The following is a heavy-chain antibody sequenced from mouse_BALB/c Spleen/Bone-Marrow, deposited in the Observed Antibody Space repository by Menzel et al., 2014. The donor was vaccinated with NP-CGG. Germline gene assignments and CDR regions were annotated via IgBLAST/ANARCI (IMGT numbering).Heavy chain of an antibody. V-gene: IGHV5-6-5*01. CDR2: ITSGSST. CDR3: ARGRGGYYEFAY. CDR1: GFTFSNYV. Sequence: EVKLVESGGGLVKPGGSLKLSCAASGFTFSNYVMSWVRQTPEKRLEWVASITSGSSTYYPDSVKGRFTISRDNARNILYLQMSSLRSEDTAMYYCARGRGGYYEFAYWGQGTLVTVSA. J-gene: IGHJ3*01. D-gene: IGHD2-3*01.